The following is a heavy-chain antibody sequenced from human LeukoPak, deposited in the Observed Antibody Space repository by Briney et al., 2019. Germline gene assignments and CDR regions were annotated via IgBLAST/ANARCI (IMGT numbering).Heavy chain of an antibody. Sequence: PGRSLRLSCAASGFTFSSYEMNWVRQAPGKGLEWVSYISSSSSTIYYADSVKGRFTISRDNAKNSLYLQMNSLRAEDTAVYYCARESAGSSSLSLGYWGQGTLVTVSS. D-gene: IGHD6-6*01. CDR3: ARESAGSSSLSLGY. V-gene: IGHV3-48*01. J-gene: IGHJ4*02. CDR2: ISSSSSTI. CDR1: GFTFSSYE.